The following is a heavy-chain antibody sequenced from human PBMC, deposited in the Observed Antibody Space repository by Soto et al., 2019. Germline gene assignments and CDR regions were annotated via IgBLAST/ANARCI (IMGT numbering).Heavy chain of an antibody. CDR3: AKTALGYSYGPGFDY. CDR1: GFTFSSYA. V-gene: IGHV3-23*01. Sequence: GGSLRLSCAASGFTFSSYAMSWVRQAPGKGLEWVSALSRDGGSTYYADSVKGRFTISRDNSKNTLYLQMNSLRAEDTAVYYCAKTALGYSYGPGFDYWGQGTLVTVSS. D-gene: IGHD5-18*01. CDR2: LSRDGGST. J-gene: IGHJ4*02.